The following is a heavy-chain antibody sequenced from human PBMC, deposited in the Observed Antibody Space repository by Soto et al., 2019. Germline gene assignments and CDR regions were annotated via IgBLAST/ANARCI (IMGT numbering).Heavy chain of an antibody. V-gene: IGHV3-11*01. CDR1: GFTFSDYY. D-gene: IGHD1-1*01. J-gene: IGHJ4*02. CDR3: AREAPGTTGTFDH. Sequence: GGSLRLSCAASGFTFSDYYMSWIRQAPGKGLEWVSYISTSGSTIYYADSVKGRCTISRDNAKNSLYLQMNSLRAEDTAIYYCAREAPGTTGTFDHWGQGTLVTVSS. CDR2: ISTSGSTI.